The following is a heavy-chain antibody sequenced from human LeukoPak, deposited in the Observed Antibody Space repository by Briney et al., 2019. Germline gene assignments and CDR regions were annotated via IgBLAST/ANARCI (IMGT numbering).Heavy chain of an antibody. D-gene: IGHD3-10*01. CDR2: ISSDGNNK. CDR1: GFTFSSYA. CDR3: ARDGADRFITMVRGVILDY. J-gene: IGHJ4*02. Sequence: GRSLRLPCAASGFTFSSYAMHWVRQAPGKGLEWVAVISSDGNNKYYADSVKGRFTISRANSKNTLYLQMNSLRADDTAVYYCARDGADRFITMVRGVILDYWGRGTLVTVSS. V-gene: IGHV3-30-3*01.